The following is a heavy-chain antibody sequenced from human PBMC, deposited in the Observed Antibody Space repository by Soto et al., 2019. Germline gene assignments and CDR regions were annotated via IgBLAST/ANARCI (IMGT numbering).Heavy chain of an antibody. Sequence: ASVKVFRKASGYTFSSSVIALAPKDTGQGLEWMGWMNPNSGNTGYAQKFQGRVTMTRNTSISTAYMELSSLRSEDTAVYYCARSPVAVASAEYDYWGQGTLVTVSS. CDR2: MNPNSGNT. D-gene: IGHD6-19*01. CDR1: GYTFSSSV. CDR3: ARSPVAVASAEYDY. J-gene: IGHJ4*02. V-gene: IGHV1-8*01.